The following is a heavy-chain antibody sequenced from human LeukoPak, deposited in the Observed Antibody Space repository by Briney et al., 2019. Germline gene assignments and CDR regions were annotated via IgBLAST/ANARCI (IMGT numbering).Heavy chain of an antibody. V-gene: IGHV1-69*13. CDR1: GGTFSSYA. CDR2: IIPIFGTA. Sequence: SVKVSCKASGGTFSSYAISWVRQAPGQGLEWMGGIIPIFGTANYAQKFQGRGTITADESTSTAYMELSSLRSEGTAVYYCASYSGRQPAYGWFDPWGQGTLVTVSS. J-gene: IGHJ5*02. CDR3: ASYSGRQPAYGWFDP. D-gene: IGHD6-19*01.